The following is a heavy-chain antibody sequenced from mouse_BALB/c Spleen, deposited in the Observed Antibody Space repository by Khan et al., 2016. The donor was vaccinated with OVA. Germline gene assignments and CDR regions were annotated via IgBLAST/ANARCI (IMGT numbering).Heavy chain of an antibody. CDR3: TRYDGYDVDY. CDR2: IDPANGNT. D-gene: IGHD2-3*01. J-gene: IGHJ2*01. Sequence: VQLKQSGAEVVKPGASVKLFCTASGFNIKDTYIHWVKQRPEQGLDWIGRIDPANGNTKYDPKFQDKATVTADTSSNTAYLQLISLTSEDTAVYYCTRYDGYDVDYWGQGTTLTVSS. CDR1: GFNIKDTY. V-gene: IGHV14-3*02.